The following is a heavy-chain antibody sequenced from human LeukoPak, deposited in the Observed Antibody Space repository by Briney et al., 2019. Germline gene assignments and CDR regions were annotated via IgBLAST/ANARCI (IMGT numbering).Heavy chain of an antibody. J-gene: IGHJ4*02. D-gene: IGHD2-8*01. CDR2: IKQDGSVK. Sequence: GGSLRLSCAASGFTFSSYWMTWVRPAPGKGLEWGANIKQDGSVKQYVGSVKGRFTISRDNAKNPLYLQMNSLRAEDTAVYYCARDTNGWNDYWGQGTLVTVSS. CDR1: GFTFSSYW. CDR3: ARDTNGWNDY. V-gene: IGHV3-7*01.